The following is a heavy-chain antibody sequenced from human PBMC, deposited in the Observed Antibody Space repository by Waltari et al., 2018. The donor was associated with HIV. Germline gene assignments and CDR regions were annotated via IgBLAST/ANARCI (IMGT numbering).Heavy chain of an antibody. CDR1: GYTFTGYS. J-gene: IGHJ3*01. CDR3: ARLPTLIYSWNDV. V-gene: IGHV1-2*06. Sequence: QLPRVQSGTEVQKPGASVTASCKASGYTFTGYSIYWVRQAPGQGLEWLERSNNKSWITDYAQEFQGRVTMTRDTSISTAYLEVSRLTSDYTAVYYCARLPTLIYSWNDVWGQGTLVIVSS. D-gene: IGHD1-1*01. CDR2: SNNKSWIT.